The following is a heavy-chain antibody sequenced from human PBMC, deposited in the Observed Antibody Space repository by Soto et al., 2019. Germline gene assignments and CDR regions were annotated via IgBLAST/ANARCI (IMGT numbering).Heavy chain of an antibody. CDR3: APRDYDILTGYLLI. Sequence: QAHLVQSGAEVRKPGASVKVSCQALEHTSTIYYIHWVRQARGQGLEWMGWINADSGDTTYAEDFRGRVTFTRDTSTSTFHMELSRLRLDDTAMYFCAPRDYDILTGYLLIWGQGTLITVSS. J-gene: IGHJ1*01. D-gene: IGHD3-9*01. V-gene: IGHV1-2*02. CDR1: EHTSTIYY. CDR2: INADSGDT.